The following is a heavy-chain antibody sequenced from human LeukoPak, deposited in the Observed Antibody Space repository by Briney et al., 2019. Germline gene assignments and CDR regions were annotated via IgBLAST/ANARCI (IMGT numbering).Heavy chain of an antibody. V-gene: IGHV4-31*03. D-gene: IGHD2-2*01. CDR3: ARDPPYCSSTSCYYYFDY. CDR2: IYYSGST. Sequence: SPSETLSLTCTVSGGSINSGGYYWSWIRQHPGKGLEWIGYIYYSGSTYYNPSLKSRVTVSVDTSKNQFSLKLSSVTAADTAVYYCARDPPYCSSTSCYYYFDYWGQGTLVTVSS. CDR1: GGSINSGGYY. J-gene: IGHJ4*02.